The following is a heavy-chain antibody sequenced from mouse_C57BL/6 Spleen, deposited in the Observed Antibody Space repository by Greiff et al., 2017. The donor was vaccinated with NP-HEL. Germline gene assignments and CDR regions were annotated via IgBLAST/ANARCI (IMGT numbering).Heavy chain of an antibody. D-gene: IGHD1-1*01. CDR1: GYTFTSYT. Sequence: VKVVESGAELARPGASVKMSCKASGYTFTSYTMHWVKQRPGQGLEWIGYINPSSGYTKYNQKFKDKATLTADKSSSTAYMQLSSLTSEDSAVYYCARWADYYGSSYYYAMDYWGQGTSVTVSS. V-gene: IGHV1-4*01. CDR2: INPSSGYT. J-gene: IGHJ4*01. CDR3: ARWADYYGSSYYYAMDY.